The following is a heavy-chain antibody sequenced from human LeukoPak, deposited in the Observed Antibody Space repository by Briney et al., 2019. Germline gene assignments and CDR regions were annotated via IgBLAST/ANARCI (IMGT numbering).Heavy chain of an antibody. CDR2: IYYSGTT. D-gene: IGHD2-15*01. Sequence: SETLSLTCTVSGGSINDHYWSWLRQPPGKGLEWIGYIYYSGTTNYNPSLKSRVDTSKNQLSLKLTSVTAADTAVYYCARDTPIDPYYYYYMDVWGKGTTVTVSS. CDR3: ARDTPIDPYYYYYMDV. CDR1: GGSINDHY. V-gene: IGHV4-59*11. J-gene: IGHJ6*03.